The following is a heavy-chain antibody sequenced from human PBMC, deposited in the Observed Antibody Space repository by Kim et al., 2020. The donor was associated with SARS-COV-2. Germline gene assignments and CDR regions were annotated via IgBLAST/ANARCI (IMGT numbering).Heavy chain of an antibody. J-gene: IGHJ4*02. D-gene: IGHD3-10*01. Sequence: LRETLSLTCAVSGGSISSTHWWSWVRQPPGKGLEWIGGIYHSGSTNYNPSLKTRVTISVDKSNNQFSLKLSSVTAADTAVYYCAATPSLLGGRGQYDFWGQGTLVTVSS. CDR1: GGSISSTHW. CDR2: IYHSGST. CDR3: AATPSLLGGRGQYDF. V-gene: IGHV4-4*02.